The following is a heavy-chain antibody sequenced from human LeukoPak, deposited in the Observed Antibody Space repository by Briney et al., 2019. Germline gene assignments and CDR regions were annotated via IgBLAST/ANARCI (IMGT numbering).Heavy chain of an antibody. D-gene: IGHD6-19*01. J-gene: IGHJ3*02. Sequence: GRSLRLSCTASGFTFGDYAMSWFRQAPGKGLEWVGFIRSKAYGGTTEYAASVKGRFTISRDDSKNSLYLQMNSLKTEDTAVYHCTRGYSGVAIYAFDIWGQGTMVTVSS. CDR1: GFTFGDYA. V-gene: IGHV3-49*03. CDR3: TRGYSGVAIYAFDI. CDR2: IRSKAYGGTT.